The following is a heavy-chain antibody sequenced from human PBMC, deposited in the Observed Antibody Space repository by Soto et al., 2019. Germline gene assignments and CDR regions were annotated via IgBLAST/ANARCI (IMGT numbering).Heavy chain of an antibody. CDR2: IYYSGST. J-gene: IGHJ6*02. CDR1: GGSISSYY. V-gene: IGHV4-59*12. D-gene: IGHD3-10*01. Sequence: SETLSLTCTVSGGSISSYYWSWIRQPPGKGLEWIGYIYYSGSTNYNPSLKSRVTISVDTSKNQFSLKLSSVTAADTAVYYCARFSSAYYYGSGSYYRADYYYYGMDVWGQGTTVTVSS. CDR3: ARFSSAYYYGSGSYYRADYYYYGMDV.